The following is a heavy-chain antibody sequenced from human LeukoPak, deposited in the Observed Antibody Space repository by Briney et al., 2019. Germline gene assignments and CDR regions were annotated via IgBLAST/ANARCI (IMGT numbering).Heavy chain of an antibody. CDR1: GDSVSSNSAA. Sequence: SQTLSLTCAISGDSVSSNSAAWNWIRQSPSRGLEWLGRTYYRSKWYNDYAVSVKSRITINPDTSKNQFSLQLNSVTPEDTAVYYCARGQGDNYYPHPGFDYWGQGTLVTVSS. V-gene: IGHV6-1*01. CDR3: ARGQGDNYYPHPGFDY. J-gene: IGHJ4*02. D-gene: IGHD3-10*01. CDR2: TYYRSKWYN.